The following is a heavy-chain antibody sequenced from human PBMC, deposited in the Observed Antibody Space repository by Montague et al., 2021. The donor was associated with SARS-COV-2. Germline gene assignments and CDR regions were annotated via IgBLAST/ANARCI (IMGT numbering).Heavy chain of an antibody. Sequence: SETLSLTCNVSGDSIYKSYFYWGWIRQPPGKGLEWIGYIYYSGSTXYKLSIKSRVSISVDTSKNQFSLKLSSVTAAVTAVYYCARLARGEYYVFWSGSHEYPHYYYRMDVWGQGATVTVSS. CDR3: ARLARGEYYVFWSGSHEYPHYYYRMDV. CDR1: GDSIYKSYFY. V-gene: IGHV4-61*05. CDR2: IYYSGST. D-gene: IGHD3-3*01. J-gene: IGHJ6*02.